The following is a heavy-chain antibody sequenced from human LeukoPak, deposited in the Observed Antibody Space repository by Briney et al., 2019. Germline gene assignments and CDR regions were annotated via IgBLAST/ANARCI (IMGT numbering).Heavy chain of an antibody. V-gene: IGHV3-30*14. CDR3: ASIIAAAGPPRY. Sequence: QPGRSLRLSCAASGFTFSSYAMHWVRQAPGKGLEWVAVISYDGSNRYYADSVKGRFTISRDNSKNTLYLQMNSLRAEDTAVYYCASIIAAAGPPRYWGQGTLVTVSS. J-gene: IGHJ4*02. D-gene: IGHD6-13*01. CDR1: GFTFSSYA. CDR2: ISYDGSNR.